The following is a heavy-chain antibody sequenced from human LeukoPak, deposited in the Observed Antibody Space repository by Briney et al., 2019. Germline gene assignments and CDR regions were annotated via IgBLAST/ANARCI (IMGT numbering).Heavy chain of an antibody. CDR1: GFTFSSYA. D-gene: IGHD6-19*01. Sequence: GGSLRLSCAASGFTFSSYAMSWVRQAPGKGLEGVSAISGSGGSTYYADSVKGRFTISRDNSKNTLYLQMNSLRAEDTAVYYCAKAQAGYYYMDVWGKGTTVTVSS. CDR3: AKAQAGYYYMDV. J-gene: IGHJ6*03. CDR2: ISGSGGST. V-gene: IGHV3-23*01.